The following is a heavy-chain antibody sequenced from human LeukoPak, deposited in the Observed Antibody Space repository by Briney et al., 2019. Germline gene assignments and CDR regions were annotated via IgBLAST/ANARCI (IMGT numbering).Heavy chain of an antibody. CDR1: GFTFSSYT. V-gene: IGHV3-21*01. J-gene: IGHJ3*02. Sequence: GGSLRLSCAASGFTFSSYTMNWVRQAPGKGLEWVSCISSSSSYIYYADSVKGRFTISRDNAKKSLYLQMNRLRAEDTAVYYCAREGADGFEIWGQGTMVTVTS. D-gene: IGHD3-16*01. CDR2: ISSSSSYI. CDR3: AREGADGFEI.